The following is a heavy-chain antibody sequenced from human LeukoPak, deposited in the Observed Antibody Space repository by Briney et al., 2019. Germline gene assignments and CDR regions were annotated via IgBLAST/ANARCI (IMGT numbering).Heavy chain of an antibody. CDR3: ASQGVVGSGYYRAFDY. D-gene: IGHD3-22*01. J-gene: IGHJ4*02. CDR2: ISAYNGQT. CDR1: GYIFTRYG. V-gene: IGHV1-18*01. Sequence: ASVKVSCKASGYIFTRYGIDWVRQAPGQGLEWMGWISAYNGQTDYAQTLQGRVTMTRDTSTSTAYMELKSLTSDDTAVYYCASQGVVGSGYYRAFDYWGQGTLVTVSS.